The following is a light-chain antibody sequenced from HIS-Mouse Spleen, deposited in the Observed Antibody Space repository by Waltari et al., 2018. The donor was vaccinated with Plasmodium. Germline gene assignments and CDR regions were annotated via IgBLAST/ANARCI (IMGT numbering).Light chain of an antibody. CDR2: GAS. CDR1: QSFSSSY. V-gene: IGKV3-20*01. Sequence: EIVLTQSPGTLSLSPGARATLSCRASQSFSSSYLAWYQQKPGQAPRLLIYGASSRATGIPDRFSGSGSGTDFTLTISRLEPEDFAVYYCQQYGSSPYTFGQGTKLEIK. CDR3: QQYGSSPYT. J-gene: IGKJ2*01.